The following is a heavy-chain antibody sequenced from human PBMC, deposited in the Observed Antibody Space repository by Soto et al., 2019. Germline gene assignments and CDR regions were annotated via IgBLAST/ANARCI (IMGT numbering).Heavy chain of an antibody. CDR2: IYYSGRT. CDR3: ARQRTSVVTQAYFGV. CDR1: GDSINSRSYY. V-gene: IGHV4-39*01. J-gene: IGHJ4*02. D-gene: IGHD2-21*02. Sequence: SETLSLTCTVTGDSINSRSYYWGWIRQPPGKGLEWIGSIYYSGRTYNNPSLRSRVSMSIDTSKDQFSLKLKSVTAADTALYFCARQRTSVVTQAYFGVWGPGSLVTVSS.